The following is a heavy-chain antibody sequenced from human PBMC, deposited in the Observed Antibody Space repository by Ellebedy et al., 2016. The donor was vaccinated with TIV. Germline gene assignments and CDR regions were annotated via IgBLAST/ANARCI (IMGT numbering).Heavy chain of an antibody. D-gene: IGHD3-3*01. CDR3: ARDPPAIFGVAGGAFDI. V-gene: IGHV3-33*01. Sequence: GGSLRLXCAASGFTFSSYGMHWVRQAPGKGLEWVAVIWYDVTNKFYADSVKGRFTISRDNSKNMLYLQMNSLRAEDTAVYYCARDPPAIFGVAGGAFDIWGQGTMVTVSS. CDR2: IWYDVTNK. J-gene: IGHJ3*02. CDR1: GFTFSSYG.